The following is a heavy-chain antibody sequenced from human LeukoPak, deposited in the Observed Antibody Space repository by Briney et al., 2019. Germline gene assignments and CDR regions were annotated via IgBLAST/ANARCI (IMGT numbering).Heavy chain of an antibody. J-gene: IGHJ4*02. D-gene: IGHD6-6*01. V-gene: IGHV1-2*02. CDR2: INPNSGGT. CDR1: GYTFTDDY. Sequence: ASVKVSCKASGYTFTDDYMHWVRQAPGQGLEWMGWINPNSGGTNFAQKFQGRVAMTRDTSISTAYLELGSLRSDDTAVYFCARARWQLVSYFDSWGQGTLVTVSS. CDR3: ARARWQLVSYFDS.